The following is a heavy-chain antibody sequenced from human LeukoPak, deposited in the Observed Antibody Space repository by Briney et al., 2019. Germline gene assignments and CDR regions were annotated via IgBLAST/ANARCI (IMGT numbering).Heavy chain of an antibody. D-gene: IGHD2-15*01. V-gene: IGHV4-34*12. Sequence: PSETLSLTCGVYGESFSGYYWSWIRQPPGKGLEWIGEIIHTGSTNYNPSLKSRVTISVDTSKNHFSLKLTSVTAADTAVYYCVREDAQEGTNAFDIWGQGTMVTVSS. CDR2: IIHTGST. CDR3: VREDAQEGTNAFDI. J-gene: IGHJ3*02. CDR1: GESFSGYY.